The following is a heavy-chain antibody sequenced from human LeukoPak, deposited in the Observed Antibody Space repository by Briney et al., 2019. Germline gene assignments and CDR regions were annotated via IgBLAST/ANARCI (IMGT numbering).Heavy chain of an antibody. CDR2: MNPNSGAT. J-gene: IGHJ4*02. V-gene: IGHV1-8*01. Sequence: ASVKVSCKASGYTFTSYDFNWLRQATGQGPEWMGWMNPNSGATGYAQKFQGRVTMTRSASINTAYMELANLRSEDTAVYYCAKPPARGFWQPFDYWGQGTLVTVSS. CDR3: AKPPARGFWQPFDY. CDR1: GYTFTSYD. D-gene: IGHD3-3*01.